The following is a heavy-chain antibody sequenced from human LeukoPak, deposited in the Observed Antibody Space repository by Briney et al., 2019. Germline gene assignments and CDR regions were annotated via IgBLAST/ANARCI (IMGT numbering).Heavy chain of an antibody. J-gene: IGHJ4*02. D-gene: IGHD2-2*01. Sequence: WGSLRLSCAASGFTFSSYAMSWVRQAPGKGLEWVSGISGTGGSTYYADSVKGRFTISRDNSRNTLYLQMNSLRAEDTAVYYCAKPPGYCSSTSCPWDYWGQGTLVTVSS. CDR1: GFTFSSYA. CDR2: ISGTGGST. V-gene: IGHV3-23*01. CDR3: AKPPGYCSSTSCPWDY.